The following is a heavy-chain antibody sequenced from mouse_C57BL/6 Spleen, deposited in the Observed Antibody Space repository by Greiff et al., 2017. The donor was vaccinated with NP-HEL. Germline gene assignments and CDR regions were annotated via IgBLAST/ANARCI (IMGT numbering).Heavy chain of an antibody. D-gene: IGHD2-1*01. V-gene: IGHV1-22*01. CDR2: INPNNGGT. CDR3: ARTRANYGNSGTWFAY. Sequence: EVKLQESGPELVKPGASVKMSCKASGYTFTDYNMHWVKQSHGKSLEWIGYINPNNGGTSYNQKFKGKATLTVNKSSSTAYMELRSLTSEDSAVYYCARTRANYGNSGTWFAYWGQGTLVTVSA. CDR1: GYTFTDYN. J-gene: IGHJ3*01.